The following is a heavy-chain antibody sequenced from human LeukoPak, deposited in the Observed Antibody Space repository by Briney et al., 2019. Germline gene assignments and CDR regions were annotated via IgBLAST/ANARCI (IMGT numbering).Heavy chain of an antibody. V-gene: IGHV4-61*02. D-gene: IGHD3-22*01. CDR2: IYTSGST. J-gene: IGHJ4*02. CDR1: GGSISSGSYY. Sequence: SQTLSLTCTVSGGSISSGSYYWSWIRQPAGKGLEWIVRIYTSGSTNYNPSLKSRVTITVNTAKNQFSKKLRPVAAADTAVYYCARGKIVAPPPFDYWGQGTLVTVSS. CDR3: ARGKIVAPPPFDY.